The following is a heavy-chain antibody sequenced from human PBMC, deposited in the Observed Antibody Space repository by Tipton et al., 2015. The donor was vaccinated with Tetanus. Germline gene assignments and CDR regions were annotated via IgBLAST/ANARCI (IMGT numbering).Heavy chain of an antibody. J-gene: IGHJ5*02. CDR3: AKALGSSAWYGT. V-gene: IGHV3-23*01. CDR1: GFTFSNYA. CDR2: ITGGNT. Sequence: SLRLSCAASGFTFSNYAMSWVRQAPGKGLEWVSGITGGNTYYADSVTGRFTISRDNSKNTLSLQMNSLRGEDTAVYYCAKALGSSAWYGTWGPGTLVTVSS. D-gene: IGHD6-13*01.